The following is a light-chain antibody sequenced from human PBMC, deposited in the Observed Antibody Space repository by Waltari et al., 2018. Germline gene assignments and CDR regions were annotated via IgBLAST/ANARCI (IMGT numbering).Light chain of an antibody. V-gene: IGKV1-9*01. CDR2: AAS. Sequence: IQLTPSPSFLSASVGDRVTISCRASQDISSYLAWYQQKPGEAPKLLIYAASTLQSGVPSRFSGSGSGTEFTLTISSLQPEDFAAYYCQQLNVYPLTFGGGSKVEIK. CDR1: QDISSY. CDR3: QQLNVYPLT. J-gene: IGKJ4*01.